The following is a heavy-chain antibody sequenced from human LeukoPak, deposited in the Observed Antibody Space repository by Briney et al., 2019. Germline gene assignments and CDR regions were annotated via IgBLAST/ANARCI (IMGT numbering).Heavy chain of an antibody. J-gene: IGHJ4*02. CDR3: ARDPRGTYDY. D-gene: IGHD5-12*01. CDR1: GYTFTAAYN. Sequence: ASVKVSCKASGYTFTAAYNIHWLRQAPGQGPEVMGWINHSSGDTRYAQKFQGRVTVTRDTVISTAYMELSSLTSDDTAVYYCARDPRGTYDYWGQGTLVTVSS. V-gene: IGHV1-2*02. CDR2: INHSSGDT.